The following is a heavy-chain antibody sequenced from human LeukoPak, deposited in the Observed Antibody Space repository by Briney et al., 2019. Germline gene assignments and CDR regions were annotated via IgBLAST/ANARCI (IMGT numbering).Heavy chain of an antibody. D-gene: IGHD7-27*01. J-gene: IGHJ4*02. CDR2: IYTSGST. CDR3: AREDTGVFDY. Sequence: SQTLSLTCTVSGGSISSGSYYWSWIRQPAGKGLEWIGCIYTSGSTNYNPSLKSRVTISVDTSKNQFSLKLSSVTAADMAVYYCAREDTGVFDYWGQGTLVTVSS. V-gene: IGHV4-61*02. CDR1: GGSISSGSYY.